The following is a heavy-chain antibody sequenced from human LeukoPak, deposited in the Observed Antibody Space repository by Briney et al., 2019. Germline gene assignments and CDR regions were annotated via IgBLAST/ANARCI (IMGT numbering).Heavy chain of an antibody. CDR3: ARFLEWLSYMDV. Sequence: SEALSLTCTVSGGSISSYYWSWIRQPAGKGLEWIGRIYTSGSTNYNPSLKSRVTMSVDTSKNQFSLKLSSVTAADTAVYYCARFLEWLSYMDVWGKGTTVTVSS. CDR1: GGSISSYY. CDR2: IYTSGST. D-gene: IGHD3-3*01. J-gene: IGHJ6*03. V-gene: IGHV4-4*07.